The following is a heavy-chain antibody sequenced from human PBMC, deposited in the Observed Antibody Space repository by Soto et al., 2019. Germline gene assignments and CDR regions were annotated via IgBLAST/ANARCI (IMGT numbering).Heavy chain of an antibody. Sequence: GGSLRLSCAASGFTFSSYAMSWVRQAPGKGLEWVSAISGSGGSTYYADSVKGRFTISRDNSKNTLYLQMNSLRAEDTAVYYCAKDSGDFWSGYPYMDVWGKGTTVTVSS. V-gene: IGHV3-23*01. CDR1: GFTFSSYA. CDR2: ISGSGGST. D-gene: IGHD3-3*01. CDR3: AKDSGDFWSGYPYMDV. J-gene: IGHJ6*03.